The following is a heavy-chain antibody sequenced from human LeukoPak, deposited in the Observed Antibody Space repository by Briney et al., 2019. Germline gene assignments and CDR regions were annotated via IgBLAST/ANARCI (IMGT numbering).Heavy chain of an antibody. J-gene: IGHJ3*02. CDR1: GYSFTNYW. Sequence: GESLKISCKGSGYSFTNYWIAWVRQMPGKGLEWMGIVYPGDSDTRYSPSFQGQVTISADKSISTAYLQWSSLKASDTAMYYCARHPHVLDAFDIWGQGTMVTVSS. CDR2: VYPGDSDT. CDR3: ARHPHVLDAFDI. V-gene: IGHV5-51*01.